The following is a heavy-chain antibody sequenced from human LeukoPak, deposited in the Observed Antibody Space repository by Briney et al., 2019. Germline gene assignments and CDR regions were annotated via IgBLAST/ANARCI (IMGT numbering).Heavy chain of an antibody. V-gene: IGHV3-43*01. D-gene: IGHD3-10*01. Sequence: GGSLRLSCAASGFTFDDYTMHWVRQAPGKGLEWVSLISWDGGSTYYADSVKGRFTISRDNSKNTLYLQMNSLRAEDTAVYYCARTLGTKDQPVLLWFGDISNDAFDIWGQGTMVTVSS. CDR1: GFTFDDYT. J-gene: IGHJ3*02. CDR3: ARTLGTKDQPVLLWFGDISNDAFDI. CDR2: ISWDGGST.